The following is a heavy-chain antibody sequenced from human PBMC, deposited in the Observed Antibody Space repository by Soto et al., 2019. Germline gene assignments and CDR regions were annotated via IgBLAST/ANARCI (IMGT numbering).Heavy chain of an antibody. Sequence: SETLSLTCTVPGDSIIRIGYYWSWIRQHPGKGLEWIGYIYSSGNTYYNPSLKNRVTLSVDTSKNQFSLKLSSVTAADTAVYFCARENSGDGYIYLDYWGGGTLVTGSS. D-gene: IGHD5-12*01. J-gene: IGHJ4*01. V-gene: IGHV4-31*03. CDR2: IYSSGNT. CDR3: ARENSGDGYIYLDY. CDR1: GDSIIRIGYY.